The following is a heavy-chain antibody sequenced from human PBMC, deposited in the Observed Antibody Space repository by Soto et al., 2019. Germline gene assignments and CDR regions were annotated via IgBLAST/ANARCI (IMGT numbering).Heavy chain of an antibody. J-gene: IGHJ6*03. CDR3: ARGFRLRKLAEGSTSYYYYYYMDV. CDR2: MNPNSGNT. D-gene: IGHD2-2*01. Sequence: GASVKVSCKASGYTFTSYDINWVRQATGQGLEWMGWMNPNSGNTGYAQKFQGRVTMTRNTSISTAYMELSSLRSEDTAVYYCARGFRLRKLAEGSTSYYYYYYMDVWGKGTTVTVSS. V-gene: IGHV1-8*01. CDR1: GYTFTSYD.